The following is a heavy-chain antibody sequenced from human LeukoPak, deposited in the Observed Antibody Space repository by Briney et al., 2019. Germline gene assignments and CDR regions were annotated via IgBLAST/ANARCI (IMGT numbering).Heavy chain of an antibody. V-gene: IGHV1-2*02. CDR2: LRPDTGAT. Sequence: ASVRVSCKTSGYTFSAFYIHWVRQVPGQGLEWMGWLRPDTGATNFAQNFLGRVTMTGDTSISTAYMELSRLRPDDTAVYYCARVDTVGTVNPFYWGQGTLVTVSS. D-gene: IGHD5-12*01. CDR1: GYTFSAFY. J-gene: IGHJ4*02. CDR3: ARVDTVGTVNPFY.